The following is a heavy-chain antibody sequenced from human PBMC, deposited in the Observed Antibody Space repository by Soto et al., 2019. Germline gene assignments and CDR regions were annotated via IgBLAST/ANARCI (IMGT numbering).Heavy chain of an antibody. Sequence: GGSLRLSCAASGFTFSSYGMHWVRQAPGKGLEWVAVISYDGSNKYYADSVKGRFTISRDDSKNTLYLQMNSLKTEDTAVYYCTTVPNSSGWPYWGQGTLVTVSS. J-gene: IGHJ4*02. V-gene: IGHV3-30*03. CDR3: TTVPNSSGWPY. D-gene: IGHD6-19*01. CDR1: GFTFSSYG. CDR2: ISYDGSNK.